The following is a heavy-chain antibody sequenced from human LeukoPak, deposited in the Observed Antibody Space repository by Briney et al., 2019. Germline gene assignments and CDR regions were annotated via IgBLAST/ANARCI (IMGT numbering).Heavy chain of an antibody. CDR3: ARDNDSRDPPHFDY. CDR1: GYIFTNFG. V-gene: IGHV1-18*01. J-gene: IGHJ4*02. D-gene: IGHD3-16*01. Sequence: GASVKVSCKPSGYIFTNFGINWVRQAPGQGLEWMGWISAYNGNTNYAQKLQGRVTITADKSTRTAYMELSSLRSEDTAVYYCARDNDSRDPPHFDYWGQGTLVTVFS. CDR2: ISAYNGNT.